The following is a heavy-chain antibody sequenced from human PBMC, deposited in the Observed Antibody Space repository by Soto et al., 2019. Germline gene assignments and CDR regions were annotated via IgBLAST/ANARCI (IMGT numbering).Heavy chain of an antibody. CDR3: ARESITMILGDPAAFDI. V-gene: IGHV3-33*01. CDR1: GFTFSSYG. J-gene: IGHJ3*02. D-gene: IGHD3-22*01. CDR2: IWYDGSNK. Sequence: GGSLRLSCAASGFTFSSYGMHWVRQALGKGLEWVAVIWYDGSNKYYADSVKGQFTISRDNSKNTLYLQMNSLRAEDTAVYYCARESITMILGDPAAFDIWGQGTMGTVS.